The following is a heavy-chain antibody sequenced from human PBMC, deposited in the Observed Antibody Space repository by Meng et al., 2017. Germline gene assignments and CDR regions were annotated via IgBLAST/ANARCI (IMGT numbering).Heavy chain of an antibody. CDR2: IYWDDDK. CDR1: GFPLSTSGVG. J-gene: IGHJ4*02. CDR3: ALIVGGTIQFDY. V-gene: IGHV2-5*02. Sequence: QINVTESGPTLWKLAETLTITFTFSGFPLSTSGVGVGWSRQPPGKDLEWLALIYWDDDKRYSPSLKSRLTITKDTSKNQVVLTMTNMDPVDTATYYCALIVGGTIQFDYWGQGTLVTVSS. D-gene: IGHD1-26*01.